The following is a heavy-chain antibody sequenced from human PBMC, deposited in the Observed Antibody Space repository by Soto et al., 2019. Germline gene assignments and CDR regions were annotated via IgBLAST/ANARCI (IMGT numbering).Heavy chain of an antibody. CDR3: VAGDNADY. CDR2: IKSDGSVN. CDR1: GITTSVYW. Sequence: EVQVVESGGALARPGESLRLSCVASGITTSVYWMAWVRQAPGRGLEWVASIKSDGSVNYYMASLKGRFTISRDSAINSLYLQLSSLRGEDTAVYFCVAGDNADYWGQGTLVTVSP. V-gene: IGHV3-7*03. D-gene: IGHD3-10*01. J-gene: IGHJ4*02.